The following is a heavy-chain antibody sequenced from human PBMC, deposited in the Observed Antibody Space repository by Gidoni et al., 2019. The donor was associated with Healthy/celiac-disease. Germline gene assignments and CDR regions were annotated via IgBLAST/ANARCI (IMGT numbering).Heavy chain of an antibody. CDR2: IRGSGGST. D-gene: IGHD2-2*02. Sequence: EVQLLESGGGLVQPGGSLRLSCSASRFTFRSYAMSWARQAPGEGLEWVSSIRGSGGSTYYADSVKGRFTISRDNSKNTLYLQMNSLRAEDTAVYYCAKRAEVWGVPAAIWYDYWGQGTLVTVSS. V-gene: IGHV3-23*01. CDR3: AKRAEVWGVPAAIWYDY. CDR1: RFTFRSYA. J-gene: IGHJ4*02.